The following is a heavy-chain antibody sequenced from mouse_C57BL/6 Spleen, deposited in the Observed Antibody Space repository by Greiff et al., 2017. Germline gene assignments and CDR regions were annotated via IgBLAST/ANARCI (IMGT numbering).Heavy chain of an antibody. CDR3: ASGSGSSYGYFDY. CDR1: GYTFTDYY. V-gene: IGHV1-76*01. D-gene: IGHD1-1*01. J-gene: IGHJ2*01. CDR2: IYPGSGNP. Sequence: QVQLQQSGAELVRPGASVKLSCKASGYTFTDYYINWVKQRPGQGLEWIARIYPGSGNPYYNEKFKGKATLTAEKSSSTAYMQLSSLTSEDSAVYDCASGSGSSYGYFDYWGQGTTLTVSS.